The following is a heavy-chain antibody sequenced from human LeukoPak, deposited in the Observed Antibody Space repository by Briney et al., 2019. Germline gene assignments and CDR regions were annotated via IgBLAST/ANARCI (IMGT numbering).Heavy chain of an antibody. V-gene: IGHV4-39*01. CDR2: MYYSGTT. D-gene: IGHD3/OR15-3a*01. CDR1: GGSISSGSYY. Sequence: SVTLPLTCTVSGGSISSGSYYWGWIRQPPGKGLEWIASMYYSGTTFYSPSLKSRVTISVDTSKNQLSLKLGSVTAADTAVYYCARHPPMDGSAFDYWGQGTLVTVSS. J-gene: IGHJ4*02. CDR3: ARHPPMDGSAFDY.